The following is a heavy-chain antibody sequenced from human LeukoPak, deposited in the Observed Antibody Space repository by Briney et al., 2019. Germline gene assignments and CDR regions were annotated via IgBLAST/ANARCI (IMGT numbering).Heavy chain of an antibody. Sequence: GGSLRLSCAASGFTFSSYSMNWVRQAPGKGLEWVSIIYSGGSTYYADSVKGRFTISRDNSKNTLYLQMNSLRAEDTAVYYCARAVGGWYYFDYWGQGTLVTVSS. J-gene: IGHJ4*02. CDR1: GFTFSSYS. CDR3: ARAVGGWYYFDY. D-gene: IGHD6-19*01. V-gene: IGHV3-66*02. CDR2: IYSGGST.